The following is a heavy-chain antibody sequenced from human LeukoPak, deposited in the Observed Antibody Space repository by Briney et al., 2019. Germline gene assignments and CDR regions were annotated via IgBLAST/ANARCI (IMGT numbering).Heavy chain of an antibody. CDR2: IEQDGSEK. D-gene: IGHD6-19*01. CDR3: VGGIGWLPDY. J-gene: IGHJ4*02. Sequence: GGSLRLSCAASGLTFSAYWGNWVRQAPGKGLEWVANIEQDGSEKNYVDSVKGRFTNSRDNGENSLYLQMNSLRVEDTGVYYCVGGIGWLPDYWGQGTLVTVSS. CDR1: GLTFSAYW. V-gene: IGHV3-7*01.